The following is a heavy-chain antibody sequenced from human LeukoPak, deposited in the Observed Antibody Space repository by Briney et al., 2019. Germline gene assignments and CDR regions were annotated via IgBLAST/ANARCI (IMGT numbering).Heavy chain of an antibody. J-gene: IGHJ6*03. CDR3: ARGVPEANRKYYDFWSGFYYYYYMDV. CDR1: GYTFTSYD. V-gene: IGHV1-8*01. Sequence: ASVKVSCKASGYTFTSYDINWVRQATGQGLEWMGWMNPNSGNTGYAQKFQGRVTMTRNTSISTAYMELSSLRPEDTAVYYCARGVPEANRKYYDFWSGFYYYYYMDVWGKGTTVTVSS. D-gene: IGHD3-3*01. CDR2: MNPNSGNT.